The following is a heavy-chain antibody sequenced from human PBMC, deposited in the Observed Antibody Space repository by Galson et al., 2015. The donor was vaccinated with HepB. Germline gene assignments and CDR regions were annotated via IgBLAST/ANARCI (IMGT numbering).Heavy chain of an antibody. CDR2: IYYSGST. J-gene: IGHJ4*02. CDR3: AREEGSSSFDY. V-gene: IGHV4-59*01. D-gene: IGHD6-6*01. CDR1: GGSISSYY. Sequence: TLSLTCTVSGGSISSYYWSWIRQPPGKGLEWIGYIYYSGSTNYNPSLKSRVTISVDTSKNQFSLKLSSVTAADTAVYYCAREEGSSSFDYWGQGTLVTVSS.